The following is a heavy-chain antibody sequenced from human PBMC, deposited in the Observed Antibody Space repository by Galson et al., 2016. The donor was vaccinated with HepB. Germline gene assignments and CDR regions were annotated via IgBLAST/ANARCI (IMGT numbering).Heavy chain of an antibody. CDR1: GFTFSDYS. V-gene: IGHV3-48*01. J-gene: IGHJ4*02. Sequence: SLRLSCAASGFTFSDYSMNWVRQAPGKGLEWISFISSSSFSSSGSTIYYADSVKGRFTISRDNSKSTLYLRMNSLRAEDTAVYYCARDYWDYRDSSGSQFGYWGQGILVTVSS. CDR2: ISSSSFSSSGSTI. D-gene: IGHD3-22*01. CDR3: ARDYWDYRDSSGSQFGY.